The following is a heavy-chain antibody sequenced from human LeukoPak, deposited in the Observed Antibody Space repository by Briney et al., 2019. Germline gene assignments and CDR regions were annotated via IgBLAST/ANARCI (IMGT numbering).Heavy chain of an antibody. CDR1: GFTFSSHA. V-gene: IGHV3-30-3*01. J-gene: IGHJ4*02. CDR3: ARGLGGVPLDY. D-gene: IGHD1-26*01. CDR2: ISYDGSNK. Sequence: GGSLRLSCAASGFTFSSHAMHWVRQAPGKGLEWVAVISYDGSNKYYADSVKGRFTISRDNSKNTLYLQMNSLRAEDTAVYYCARGLGGVPLDYWGQGTLVTVSS.